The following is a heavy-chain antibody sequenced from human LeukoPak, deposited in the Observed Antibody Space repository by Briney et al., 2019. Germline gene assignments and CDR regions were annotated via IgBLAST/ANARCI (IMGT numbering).Heavy chain of an antibody. J-gene: IGHJ4*02. CDR3: ARGFYSEADY. V-gene: IGHV7-4-1*02. CDR2: INTNTGNP. D-gene: IGHD2-15*01. Sequence: ASVKVSCKASGYTFTGYYMHWVRQAPGQGLEWMGWINTNTGNPTYAQGFTGRFVFSLDTSVSTAYLQISSLKAEDTAVYYCARGFYSEADYWGQGTLVTVSS. CDR1: GYTFTGYY.